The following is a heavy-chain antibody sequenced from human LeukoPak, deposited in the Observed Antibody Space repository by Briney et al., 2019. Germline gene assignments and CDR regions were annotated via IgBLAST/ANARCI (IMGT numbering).Heavy chain of an antibody. D-gene: IGHD6-13*01. CDR2: IRYDGSNK. CDR3: AKDYIAAAPSAFDI. Sequence: GGSLRLTCAASGFTFSSYGMHWVRQAPGKGLEWVAFIRYDGSNKYYADSVKGRFTISRDNSKNTLYLQMNSLRAEDTAVYYCAKDYIAAAPSAFDIWGQGTMVTVSS. J-gene: IGHJ3*02. V-gene: IGHV3-30*02. CDR1: GFTFSSYG.